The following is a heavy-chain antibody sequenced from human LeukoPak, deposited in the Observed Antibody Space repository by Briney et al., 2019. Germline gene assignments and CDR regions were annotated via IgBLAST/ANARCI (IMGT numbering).Heavy chain of an antibody. J-gene: IGHJ6*02. V-gene: IGHV3-21*01. D-gene: IGHD2-15*01. CDR1: GFTFSSYS. Sequence: GGSLRLSCAASGFTFSSYSMNWVRQAPEKGLEWVSSISSSSSYIYYADSVKGRFTISRDNAKNSLYLQMNSLRAEDTAVYYCARVSVVVAGYYYGMDVWGQGTTVTVSS. CDR2: ISSSSSYI. CDR3: ARVSVVVAGYYYGMDV.